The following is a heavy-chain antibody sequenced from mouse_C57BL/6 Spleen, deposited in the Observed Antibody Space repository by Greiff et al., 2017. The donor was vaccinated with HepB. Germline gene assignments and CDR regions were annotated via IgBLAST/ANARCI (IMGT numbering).Heavy chain of an antibody. D-gene: IGHD2-3*01. V-gene: IGHV1-69*01. CDR1: GYTFTSYW. J-gene: IGHJ1*03. CDR3: ARKEPLGYDYWYFDV. Sequence: QVQLQQPGAELVMPGASVKLSCKASGYTFTSYWMHWVKQRPGQGLEWIGEIDPSDSYTNYNQKFKGKSTLTVDKSSSTAYMQLSSLTSEDSAVYYCARKEPLGYDYWYFDVWGTGTTVTVSS. CDR2: IDPSDSYT.